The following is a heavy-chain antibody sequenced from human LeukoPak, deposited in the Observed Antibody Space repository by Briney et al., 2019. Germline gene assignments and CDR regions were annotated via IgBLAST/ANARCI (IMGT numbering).Heavy chain of an antibody. J-gene: IGHJ4*02. CDR1: GITSSDNF. Sequence: GGSLRLSCAASGITSSDNFMSWIRQAPGKGLEWVSYISKSDGTTYYADTVKGRFTISRDSAKNSVYLYMNSLRAEDTAIYYCAKDIYCGGDCYIRAGDSWGQGTLVTVSS. CDR3: AKDIYCGGDCYIRAGDS. D-gene: IGHD2-21*02. V-gene: IGHV3-11*01. CDR2: ISKSDGTT.